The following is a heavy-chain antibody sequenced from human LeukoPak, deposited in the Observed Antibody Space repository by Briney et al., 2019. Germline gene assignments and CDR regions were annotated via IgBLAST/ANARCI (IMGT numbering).Heavy chain of an antibody. CDR3: AKDARRYSGWYFFDH. CDR2: ISDSGGTT. CDR1: GFTFSNLA. V-gene: IGHV3-23*01. D-gene: IGHD6-19*01. Sequence: GGSLRLSCVASGFTFSNLAMGWARQAPGKGLEWVSVISDSGGTTYYADSVKGRFTISRDNSRNTLYLQMNSLRVDDTAVYYCAKDARRYSGWYFFDHWGQGTLVTVSS. J-gene: IGHJ4*02.